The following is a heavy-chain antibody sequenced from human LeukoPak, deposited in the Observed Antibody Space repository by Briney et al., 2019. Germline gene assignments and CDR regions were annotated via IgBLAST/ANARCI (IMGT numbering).Heavy chain of an antibody. CDR1: GFTFNNYY. V-gene: IGHV3-30*02. CDR3: AKVGSNSWGIFDV. J-gene: IGHJ3*01. D-gene: IGHD6-13*01. Sequence: GGSLRLSCAASGFTFNNYYMSWVRQAPGKWLEWVAFIRDNGSTKYYVDSVKGRFTISRDNSKNTLYLQMNSLRVEDTAIYYCAKVGSNSWGIFDVWGQGTMVTVSS. CDR2: IRDNGSTK.